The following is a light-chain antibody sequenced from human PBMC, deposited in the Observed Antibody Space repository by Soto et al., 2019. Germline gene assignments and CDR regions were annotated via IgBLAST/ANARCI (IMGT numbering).Light chain of an antibody. Sequence: EIVLTQSPGTLSLSPGERATLSCRASQSVSSSYLAWYQQKPGQAPRLLIYGASSRATGTPDRLSGSGSGTDFTLTISRLEPEDFAVYYCQQDGSSPWTFGQGTKVEIK. J-gene: IGKJ1*01. V-gene: IGKV3-20*01. CDR3: QQDGSSPWT. CDR1: QSVSSSY. CDR2: GAS.